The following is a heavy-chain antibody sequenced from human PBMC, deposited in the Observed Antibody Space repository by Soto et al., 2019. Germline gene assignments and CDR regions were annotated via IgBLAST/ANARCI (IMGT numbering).Heavy chain of an antibody. D-gene: IGHD4-17*01. Sequence: QVQLQESGPGLVKPSQTLSLTCTVSGGSISSGDYYWSWIRPPPRKGLEWIGYIYYSGSTYYNPSLKSRVTISVDTSKNQLSLKLSSVTAADTAVYYCASHDYAHYGIDVWGQGTTVTVSS. CDR3: ASHDYAHYGIDV. CDR2: IYYSGST. V-gene: IGHV4-30-4*01. CDR1: GGSISSGDYY. J-gene: IGHJ6*02.